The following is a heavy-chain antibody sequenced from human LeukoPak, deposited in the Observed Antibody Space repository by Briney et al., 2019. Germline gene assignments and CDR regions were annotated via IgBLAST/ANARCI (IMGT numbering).Heavy chain of an antibody. Sequence: GGSLRLSCAASGFTFSSYGMHWVRQAPGKGLEWVAFIRYDGSNKYYADSVKGRFTISRDNSKNTLYLQMNSLRAEDTAVYYCAKDLIHNPGYCTNGVCLGEWDYWGQGTLVTVSS. J-gene: IGHJ4*02. D-gene: IGHD2-8*01. V-gene: IGHV3-30*02. CDR1: GFTFSSYG. CDR3: AKDLIHNPGYCTNGVCLGEWDY. CDR2: IRYDGSNK.